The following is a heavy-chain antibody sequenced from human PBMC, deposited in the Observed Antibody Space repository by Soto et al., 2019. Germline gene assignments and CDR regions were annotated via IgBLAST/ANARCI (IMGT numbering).Heavy chain of an antibody. CDR2: IYYSGST. CDR3: ARSSSDSSSLLNFDY. Sequence: QVQLQESGPGLVKPSQTLSLTCTVSGGSISSGGYYWSWIRQHPGKGLEWIGYIYYSGSTYYNPSLKSRVTISVDTSKNQFSLKLSSVTAADTAVYYCARSSSDSSSLLNFDYWGQGTLVTVSS. V-gene: IGHV4-31*03. CDR1: GGSISSGGYY. D-gene: IGHD6-13*01. J-gene: IGHJ4*02.